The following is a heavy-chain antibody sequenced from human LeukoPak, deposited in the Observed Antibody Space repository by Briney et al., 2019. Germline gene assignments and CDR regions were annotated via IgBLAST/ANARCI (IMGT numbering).Heavy chain of an antibody. J-gene: IGHJ6*03. CDR2: ISSSGSTI. D-gene: IGHD1-1*01. CDR3: AREGTGRYYYYYYVDV. Sequence: GGSLRLSCAASGFTFSSYEMNWVRQAPGKGLEWVSYISSSGSTIYYADSVKGRFTISRDNAKNSLYLQMNSLRAEDTAVYYCAREGTGRYYYYYYVDVWGKGTTVTISS. V-gene: IGHV3-48*03. CDR1: GFTFSSYE.